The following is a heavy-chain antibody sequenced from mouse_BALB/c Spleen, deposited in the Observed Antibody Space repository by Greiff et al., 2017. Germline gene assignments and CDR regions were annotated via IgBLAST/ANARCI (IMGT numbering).Heavy chain of an antibody. J-gene: IGHJ2*01. CDR2: VWWDDDK. V-gene: IGHV8-8*01. D-gene: IGHD2-1*01. Sequence: QVTLKESGPGILQPSQTLSLTCSFSGFSLSTSGMGLVWIRPPSGKGLVWLVHVWWDDDKRYNPAPKSRLTISKDTSSNQIFLKIASVDTADTATYYCARMSGNYVFDYWGQGTTLTVSS. CDR3: ARMSGNYVFDY. CDR1: GFSLSTSGMG.